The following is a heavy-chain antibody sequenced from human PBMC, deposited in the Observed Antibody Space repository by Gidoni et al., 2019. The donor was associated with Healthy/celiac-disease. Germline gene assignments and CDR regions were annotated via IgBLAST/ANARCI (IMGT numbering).Heavy chain of an antibody. J-gene: IGHJ6*03. D-gene: IGHD3-10*01. CDR3: ARQVRKNRLGSFDYYMDV. Sequence: EVQLVQSGAEVQKPGESRRISCTGSGYSFTSYWIVGVRQMPGHGLEGMGRIAPSDDYTNYIPSFQGHVTISADKSISTAYLQCSSLKASDTAMYYCARQVRKNRLGSFDYYMDVWGKGTTVTVSS. CDR1: GYSFTSYW. CDR2: IAPSDDYT. V-gene: IGHV5-10-1*03.